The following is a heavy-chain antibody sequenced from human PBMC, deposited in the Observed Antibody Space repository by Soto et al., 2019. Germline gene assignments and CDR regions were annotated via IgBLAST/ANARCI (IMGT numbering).Heavy chain of an antibody. CDR3: AHSQYYDFWSGFVAFDI. CDR2: IYWNDDK. V-gene: IGHV2-5*01. Sequence: SGPTLVKPTQTLTLTCTFSGFSLSTSGVGVGWIRQPPGKALEWLALIYWNDDKRYSPSLKSRLTITKDTSKNQVVLTMTNMDPVDTATYYCAHSQYYDFWSGFVAFDIWGQGTMVTVSS. D-gene: IGHD3-3*01. CDR1: GFSLSTSGVG. J-gene: IGHJ3*02.